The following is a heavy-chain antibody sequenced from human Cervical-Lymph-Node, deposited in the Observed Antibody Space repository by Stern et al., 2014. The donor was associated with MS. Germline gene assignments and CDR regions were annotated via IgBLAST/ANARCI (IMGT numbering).Heavy chain of an antibody. D-gene: IGHD6-19*01. Sequence: QMQLVQSGGGVVQPGRSLRLSCAASGFTFSSYGMHWVRQAPGKGLEWVAGISYDGSNKYYADSVKGRFTISRDNSKNTLYLQMNSLRAEDTAVYYCAKPKPSGYSSGWPFFDYWGQGTLVTVSS. CDR1: GFTFSSYG. CDR3: AKPKPSGYSSGWPFFDY. V-gene: IGHV3-30*18. J-gene: IGHJ4*02. CDR2: ISYDGSNK.